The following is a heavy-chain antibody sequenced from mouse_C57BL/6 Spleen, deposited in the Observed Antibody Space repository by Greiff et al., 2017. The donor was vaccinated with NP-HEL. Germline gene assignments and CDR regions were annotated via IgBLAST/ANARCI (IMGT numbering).Heavy chain of an antibody. Sequence: LQQSGPGILQSSQTLSLTCSFSGFSLSTSGMGVSWIRQPSGKGLEWLAHIYWDDDKRYNPSLKSRLTISKDTSRNQVFLKITSVDTADTATYYCARRAYYGSSSYYYAMDYWGQGTSVTVSS. CDR2: IYWDDDK. CDR1: GFSLSTSGMG. J-gene: IGHJ4*01. CDR3: ARRAYYGSSSYYYAMDY. V-gene: IGHV8-12*01. D-gene: IGHD1-1*01.